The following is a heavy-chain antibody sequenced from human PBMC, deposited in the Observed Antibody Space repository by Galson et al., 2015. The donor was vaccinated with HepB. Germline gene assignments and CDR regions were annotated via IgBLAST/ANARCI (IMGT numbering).Heavy chain of an antibody. CDR3: ARNSSSSSEGGTLGY. Sequence: SLRLSCAASGFTFSSYAMSWVRQAPGKGLEWVSAISGSGGSTYYADSVKGRFTISRDNSKNRLYLQMNSLRAEDTAVYYCARNSSSSSEGGTLGYWGQGTLVTVSS. CDR2: ISGSGGST. V-gene: IGHV3-23*01. CDR1: GFTFSSYA. J-gene: IGHJ4*02. D-gene: IGHD6-6*01.